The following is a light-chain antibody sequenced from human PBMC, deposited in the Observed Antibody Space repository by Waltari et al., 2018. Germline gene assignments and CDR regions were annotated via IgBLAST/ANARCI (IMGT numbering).Light chain of an antibody. CDR3: HQYSSWPPMFT. V-gene: IGKV3-15*01. CDR2: GAS. Sequence: EIVMTQSPATLSVSPGEGATISCRASQSVSSNLAWYQQRPGQAPRLLIYGASTRATGIPARFSGSGSGTEFTLTISSLQSEDSAVYYCHQYSSWPPMFTFGQGTKLEIK. J-gene: IGKJ2*01. CDR1: QSVSSN.